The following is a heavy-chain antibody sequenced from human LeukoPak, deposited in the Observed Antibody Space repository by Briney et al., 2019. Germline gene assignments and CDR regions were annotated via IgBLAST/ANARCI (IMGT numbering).Heavy chain of an antibody. CDR3: ARRLYQLSRYAFDI. J-gene: IGHJ3*02. CDR1: GGSISSYY. CDR2: IYTSGTT. Sequence: PSETLSLTCTVSGGSISSYYWTWIRQPAGKGLEWIGRIYTSGTTNYNPSLKSRVSMSVDTSKNQFSLTLSSVTAADTALYYCARRLYQLSRYAFDIWGQGAMVTVSS. D-gene: IGHD2-2*01. V-gene: IGHV4-4*07.